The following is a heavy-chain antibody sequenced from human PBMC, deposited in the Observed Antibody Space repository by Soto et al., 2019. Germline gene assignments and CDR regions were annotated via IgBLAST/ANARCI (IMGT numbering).Heavy chain of an antibody. D-gene: IGHD1-26*01. CDR3: NTDPIVGATEAFDY. Sequence: GGSLRLSCAASVFTFSNAWMNWVRQAPGKGLEWVGRIKSKTDGGTTDYAAPVKGRFTISRDDSKNTLYLQMNSLKTEDTAVYYCNTDPIVGATEAFDYWGQGALVTVSS. V-gene: IGHV3-15*07. CDR2: IKSKTDGGTT. CDR1: VFTFSNAW. J-gene: IGHJ4*02.